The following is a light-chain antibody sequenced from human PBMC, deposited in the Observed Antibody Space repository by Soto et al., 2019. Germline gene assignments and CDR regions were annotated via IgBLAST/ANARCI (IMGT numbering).Light chain of an antibody. CDR2: GTS. CDR3: QQYGNLPWT. J-gene: IGKJ1*01. V-gene: IGKV3-20*01. Sequence: EIVLTQSPGTLSLSPGERATLSCRAGQSSSKYLAWYQQKPGQAPRVLIYGTSSRATGIPDRFSVSGSGTDFTLTISRLEPEDCAVYYCQQYGNLPWTFGQGTKVEIK. CDR1: QSSSKY.